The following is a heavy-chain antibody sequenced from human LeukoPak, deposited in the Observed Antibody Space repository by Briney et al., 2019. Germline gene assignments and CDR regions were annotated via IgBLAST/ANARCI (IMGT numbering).Heavy chain of an antibody. Sequence: GGSLRLSCTASGFRFDDYTVHWVRQAPEKGLEWVSRISWDGVTTYYADSVKGRYTISRDNSKNSLYLQMNSLRSEDTALYYCVKDFWPVGGISSSVDYWGQGTLVTVSS. CDR1: GFRFDDYT. V-gene: IGHV3-43*01. J-gene: IGHJ4*02. CDR2: ISWDGVTT. D-gene: IGHD6-6*01. CDR3: VKDFWPVGGISSSVDY.